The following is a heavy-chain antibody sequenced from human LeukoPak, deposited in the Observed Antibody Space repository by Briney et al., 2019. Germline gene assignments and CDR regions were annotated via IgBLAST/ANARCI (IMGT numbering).Heavy chain of an antibody. V-gene: IGHV3-30*04. D-gene: IGHD3-16*02. J-gene: IGHJ4*02. CDR2: ISYDGSNK. Sequence: PGRSLRLSCAASGFTFSSYAMHWVRQAPGKGLEWVAVISYDGSNKYYADSVKGRFTISRDNSKNTLYLQMSSLRAEDTAVYYCAREASNGVIDASCFDYWGQGTLVTVSS. CDR3: AREASNGVIDASCFDY. CDR1: GFTFSSYA.